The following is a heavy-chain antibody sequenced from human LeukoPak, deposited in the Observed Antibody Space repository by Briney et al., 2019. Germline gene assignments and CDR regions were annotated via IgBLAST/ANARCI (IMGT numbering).Heavy chain of an antibody. V-gene: IGHV4-4*07. J-gene: IGHJ4*02. Sequence: SETLPLTCSVSGSSFNTYYWSWIRQPAGKALEWIGRIHTSGSADYSPSLQSRVTRSVDMSKKEFSLKLTSVTAADTAVYYCARDIVYLIDEDYGWGQGILVTVSS. D-gene: IGHD4-17*01. CDR1: GSSFNTYY. CDR3: ARDIVYLIDEDYG. CDR2: IHTSGSA.